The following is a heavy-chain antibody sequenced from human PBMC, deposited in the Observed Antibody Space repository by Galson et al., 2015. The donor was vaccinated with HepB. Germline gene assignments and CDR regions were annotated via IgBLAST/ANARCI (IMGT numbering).Heavy chain of an antibody. CDR1: GFTFNSYG. J-gene: IGHJ6*02. CDR3: AREGSSGSGTYYPPYYYGLDV. Sequence: SLRLSCAASGFTFNSYGMHWVRQAPGKGLEWVAIISYDGSNKYYGDLVKGRFTISRDNSKHTLHLQMNSLRGDDTAVYYCAREGSSGSGTYYPPYYYGLDVWGQGTTVTVSS. D-gene: IGHD3-10*01. CDR2: ISYDGSNK. V-gene: IGHV3-30*03.